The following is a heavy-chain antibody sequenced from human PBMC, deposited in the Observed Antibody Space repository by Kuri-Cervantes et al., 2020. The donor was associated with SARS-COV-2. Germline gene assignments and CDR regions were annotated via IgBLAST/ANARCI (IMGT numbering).Heavy chain of an antibody. CDR1: GFTFSSYG. J-gene: IGHJ4*02. CDR2: ISSSSSYI. CDR3: ARDGGGRPTHSDY. V-gene: IGHV3-21*01. Sequence: GGSLRLSCAASGFTFSSYGMNWVRQAPGKGLEYASSISSSSSYIYYADSVKGRFTISRDNAKNSLHLQMNSLRAEDTAVYYCARDGGGRPTHSDYWGQGTLVTVSS. D-gene: IGHD2-15*01.